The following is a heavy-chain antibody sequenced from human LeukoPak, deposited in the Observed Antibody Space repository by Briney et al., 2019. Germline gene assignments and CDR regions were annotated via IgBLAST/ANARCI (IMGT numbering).Heavy chain of an antibody. D-gene: IGHD1-14*01. J-gene: IGHJ6*03. CDR1: GGSISSYY. CDR3: ARVFLRNPYYYYYMDV. V-gene: IGHV4-59*01. Sequence: SETLSLTCSVSGGSISSYYWSWIRQPPGKGLEWIGYIYYSGSTNYNPSLKSRVTISVDTSKNQFSLKLSSVTAADTAVYYCARVFLRNPYYYYYMDVWGKGTTVTVSS. CDR2: IYYSGST.